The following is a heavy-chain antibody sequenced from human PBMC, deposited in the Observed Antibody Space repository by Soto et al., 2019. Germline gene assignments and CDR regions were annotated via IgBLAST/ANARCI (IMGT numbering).Heavy chain of an antibody. CDR1: NDSLSTYY. D-gene: IGHD7-27*01. CDR2: IYYSGRT. CDR3: ARPGRDWGALHY. V-gene: IGHV4-59*08. Sequence: QVQLQESGPGLVKPSETLSLTCTVSNDSLSTYYWTWIRQPPGKGLEWIGFIYYSGRTNYNPSLQSRATISVDTAKNQFSLKMNSATAADTAVYYCARPGRDWGALHYWGQGTLVTVSS. J-gene: IGHJ4*02.